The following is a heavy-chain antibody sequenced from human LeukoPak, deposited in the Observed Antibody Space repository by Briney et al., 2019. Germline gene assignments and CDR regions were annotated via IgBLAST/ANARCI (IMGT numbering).Heavy chain of an antibody. CDR1: GYTFTSYD. CDR3: ARDRERDPFRDSSGLRN. J-gene: IGHJ4*02. CDR2: INPNSGGT. V-gene: IGHV1-2*02. Sequence: ASVKVSCKASGYTFTSYDINWVRQAPGQGLEWMGWINPNSGGTNYAQKFQGRVTMTRDTSISTAYMELSRLRSDDTAVYYCARDRERDPFRDSSGLRNWGQGTLVTVSS. D-gene: IGHD6-19*01.